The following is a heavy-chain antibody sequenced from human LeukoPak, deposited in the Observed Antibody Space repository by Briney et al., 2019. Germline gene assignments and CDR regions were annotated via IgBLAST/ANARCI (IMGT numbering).Heavy chain of an antibody. CDR2: ISAYNGNT. V-gene: IGHV1-18*01. Sequence: ASVKVSCKAFGYTFTSYGISWVRQAPGQGLEWMGWISAYNGNTNYAQKLQGRVTMTTDTSTSTAYMELRSLRSDDTAVYYCARAYYYDSSGYPSTLWYWGQGTLVTVSS. D-gene: IGHD3-22*01. CDR3: ARAYYYDSSGYPSTLWY. CDR1: GYTFTSYG. J-gene: IGHJ4*02.